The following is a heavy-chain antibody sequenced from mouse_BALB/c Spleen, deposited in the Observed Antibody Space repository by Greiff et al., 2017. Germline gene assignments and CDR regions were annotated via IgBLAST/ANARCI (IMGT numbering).Heavy chain of an antibody. J-gene: IGHJ4*01. V-gene: IGHV2-9*02. CDR3: ATAYYGYSYYAMDY. CDR2: IWAGGST. CDR1: GFSLTSYG. D-gene: IGHD2-9*01. Sequence: VMLVESGPGLVAPSQSLSITCTVSGFSLTSYGVHWVRQPPGKGLEWLGVIWAGGSTNYNSALMSRLSISKDNSKSQVFLKMNSLQTDDTAMYYCATAYYGYSYYAMDYWGQGTSVTVSS.